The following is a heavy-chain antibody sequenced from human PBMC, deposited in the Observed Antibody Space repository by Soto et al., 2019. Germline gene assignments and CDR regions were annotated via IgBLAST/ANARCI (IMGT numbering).Heavy chain of an antibody. D-gene: IGHD3-22*01. Sequence: GASVKVSRKGFGGTFNSYAISWVRQGPGQGLEWMGGIIPIFGTANYAQKFQGRVTITADESTSTAYMELSSLRSEDTAVYYCARDRTYYDSSAERDKGPYYFDYWGQGTLVTVSS. CDR1: GGTFNSYA. V-gene: IGHV1-69*13. CDR3: ARDRTYYDSSAERDKGPYYFDY. CDR2: IIPIFGTA. J-gene: IGHJ4*02.